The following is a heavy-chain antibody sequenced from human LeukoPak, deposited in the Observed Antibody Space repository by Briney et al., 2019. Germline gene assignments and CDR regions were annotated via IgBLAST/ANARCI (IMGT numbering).Heavy chain of an antibody. J-gene: IGHJ4*02. CDR2: TYFGSQWYY. D-gene: IGHD6-19*01. Sequence: SQTLALTCVLSGDSVSSKSAAWNWIRLSPSRGPEWLGRTYFGSQWYYDYAASVKGRISVTPDTSKNQFSLQLSSMTPEDTGVYYCARVLHRSGLDYWGQGTVVTVSS. CDR3: ARVLHRSGLDY. V-gene: IGHV6-1*01. CDR1: GDSVSSKSAA.